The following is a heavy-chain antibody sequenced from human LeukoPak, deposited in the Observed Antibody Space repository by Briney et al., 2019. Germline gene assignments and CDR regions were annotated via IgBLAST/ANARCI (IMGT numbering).Heavy chain of an antibody. Sequence: GRSLRLSCAVSGFTFSSYGMHWVRQAPGKGLEWVAVISYDGSNKYYADSVKGRFTISRDNSKNTLYLQMNSLRAEDTAVYYCAKVKRWLAHYFDYWGQGTLVTVSS. CDR1: GFTFSSYG. CDR3: AKVKRWLAHYFDY. D-gene: IGHD6-19*01. V-gene: IGHV3-30*18. J-gene: IGHJ4*02. CDR2: ISYDGSNK.